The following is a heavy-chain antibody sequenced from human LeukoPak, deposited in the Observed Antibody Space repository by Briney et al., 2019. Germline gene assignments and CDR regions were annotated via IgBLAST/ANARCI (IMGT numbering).Heavy chain of an antibody. CDR2: IYYSGST. CDR3: ARDRRSYYAGGWFDP. CDR1: GGSVSSGSYY. J-gene: IGHJ5*02. V-gene: IGHV4-61*01. D-gene: IGHD1-26*01. Sequence: PSETLSLTCTVSGGSVSSGSYYWSWIRQPPGKGLEWIGYIYYSGSTNYDPSLKSRVTISVDTSKNQFSPKLSSVTAADTAVYYCARDRRSYYAGGWFDPWGQGTLVTVSS.